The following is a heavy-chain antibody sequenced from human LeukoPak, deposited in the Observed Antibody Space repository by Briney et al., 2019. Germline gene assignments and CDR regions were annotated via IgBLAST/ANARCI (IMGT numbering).Heavy chain of an antibody. J-gene: IGHJ4*02. CDR3: TRERGPDGYADS. CDR1: GFTFSTYW. CDR2: IKQDGSDK. V-gene: IGHV3-7*01. D-gene: IGHD5-24*01. Sequence: GGSLRLSCAASGFTFSTYWMSWVRQAPGKGLKWVANIKQDGSDKSYVDSVEGRFTISRDNAKNSLYLQMNSLRAEDTGAYYCTRERGPDGYADSWGQGTLVTVSS.